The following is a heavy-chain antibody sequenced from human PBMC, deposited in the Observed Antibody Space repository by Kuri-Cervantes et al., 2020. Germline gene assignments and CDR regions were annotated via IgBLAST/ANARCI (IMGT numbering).Heavy chain of an antibody. Sequence: GGSLRLXCIVSGGSVSSGTFYWSWIRQPPGKGLEXLGRIKNKLNSYTTEYAASVRGRFTISXDDSRNTLYLQMNSLKTEXTAVYYCATXGDGAPDIWSRGATVTVSS. CDR3: ATXGDGAPDI. J-gene: IGHJ6*04. V-gene: IGHV3-72*01. CDR1: GGSVSSGTFY. CDR2: IKNKLNSYTT. D-gene: IGHD1-26*01.